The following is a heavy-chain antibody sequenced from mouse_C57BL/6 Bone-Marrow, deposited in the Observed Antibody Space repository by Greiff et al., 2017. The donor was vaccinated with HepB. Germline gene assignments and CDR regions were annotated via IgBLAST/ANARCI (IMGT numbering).Heavy chain of an antibody. Sequence: EVQRVESGGGLVKPGGSLKLSCAASGFTFSDYGMHWVRQAPEKGLEWVAYISSGSSTIYYADTVKGRFTLSRDNAKNTLFLQMTSLRSEDTAMYYCARPMIRAWFAYWGQGTLVTVSA. CDR2: ISSGSSTI. D-gene: IGHD2-4*01. V-gene: IGHV5-17*01. J-gene: IGHJ3*01. CDR3: ARPMIRAWFAY. CDR1: GFTFSDYG.